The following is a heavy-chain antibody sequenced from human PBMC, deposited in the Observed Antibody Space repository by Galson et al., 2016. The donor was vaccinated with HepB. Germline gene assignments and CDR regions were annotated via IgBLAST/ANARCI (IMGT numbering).Heavy chain of an antibody. V-gene: IGHV3-30*18. CDR1: GFTFSNAW. CDR3: AKGHSQTYYYYYGMDV. J-gene: IGHJ6*02. D-gene: IGHD1-26*01. CDR2: MSVDGSNK. Sequence: SLRLSCAASGFTFSNAWMSWVRQAPGKGLEWVAVMSVDGSNKYYADSVKGRFIISRDNSKNTLCLQMNSLRAEDTAVYFCAKGHSQTYYYYYGMDVWGQGTTVTVSS.